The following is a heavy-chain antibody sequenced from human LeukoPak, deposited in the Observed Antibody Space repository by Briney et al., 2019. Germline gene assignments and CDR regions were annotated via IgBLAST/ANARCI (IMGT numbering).Heavy chain of an antibody. CDR1: GYTFTSYG. Sequence: ASVKVSCEASGYTFTSYGISWVRQAPGQGLEWMGWISAYNGNTNYAQKLQGRVTMTTDTSTSTAYMELRSLRSDDTAVYYCARARYYDFWSSWEIGYWGQGTLVTVSS. V-gene: IGHV1-18*01. CDR2: ISAYNGNT. J-gene: IGHJ4*02. D-gene: IGHD3-3*01. CDR3: ARARYYDFWSSWEIGY.